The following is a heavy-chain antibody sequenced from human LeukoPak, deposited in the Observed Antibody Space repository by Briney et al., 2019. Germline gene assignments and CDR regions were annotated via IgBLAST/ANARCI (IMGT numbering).Heavy chain of an antibody. Sequence: SETLSLTCTVSGGSISSSNYNWGWIRQPPGKGLEWIGEINHSGSTNYNPSLKSRVTISVDTSKNQFSLKLSSVTAADTAVYYCATLCGYSGYQTYYYYGMDVWGQGTTVTVSS. CDR2: INHSGST. CDR1: GGSISSSNYN. J-gene: IGHJ6*02. CDR3: ATLCGYSGYQTYYYYGMDV. V-gene: IGHV4-39*07. D-gene: IGHD5-12*01.